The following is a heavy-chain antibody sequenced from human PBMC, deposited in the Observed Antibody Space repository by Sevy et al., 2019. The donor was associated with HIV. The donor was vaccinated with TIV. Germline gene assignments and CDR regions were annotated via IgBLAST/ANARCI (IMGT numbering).Heavy chain of an antibody. CDR3: ARSPAPRASWFFGL. Sequence: SETLSLTCTVSGAPVSSYYWNWFRQPAGKGLEWIGRIFTSGTSDYSPSLKSRVSMSADTSKTQFTLNLTSVTAADTAVYYCARSPAPRASWFFGLWGRGILVTVSS. V-gene: IGHV4-4*07. CDR2: IFTSGTS. CDR1: GAPVSSYY. J-gene: IGHJ2*01.